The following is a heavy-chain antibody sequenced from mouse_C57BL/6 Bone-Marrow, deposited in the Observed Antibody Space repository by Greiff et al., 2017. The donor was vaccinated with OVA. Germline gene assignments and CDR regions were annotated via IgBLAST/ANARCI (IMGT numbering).Heavy chain of an antibody. CDR2: IYPGSGST. J-gene: IGHJ2*01. D-gene: IGHD2-3*01. CDR1: GYTFTSYW. CDR3: ARSIDGYYVGPYFDY. Sequence: QVQLKQPGAELVKPGASVKMSCKASGYTFTSYWITLVKQRPGQGLEWIGDIYPGSGSTNYNEKFKSKATLTVDTSSSTAYMQLSSLTSEDSAVYDCARSIDGYYVGPYFDYWGQGTTLTVSS. V-gene: IGHV1-55*01.